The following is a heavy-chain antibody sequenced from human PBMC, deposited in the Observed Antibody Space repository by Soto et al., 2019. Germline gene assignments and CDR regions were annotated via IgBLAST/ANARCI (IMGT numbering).Heavy chain of an antibody. CDR3: ARGVSSHLPWFDL. CDR2: ITAGNGHT. V-gene: IGHV1-3*01. D-gene: IGHD3-3*02. CDR1: GYTFTNHA. J-gene: IGHJ5*02. Sequence: ASVKVSCKASGYTFTNHAMHWVRQAPGQRLEWMGWITAGNGHTKYSQKFQGRLTITRDTSANMAYMELSSLRSEDTALYYCARGVSSHLPWFDLWGQGTRVTVSS.